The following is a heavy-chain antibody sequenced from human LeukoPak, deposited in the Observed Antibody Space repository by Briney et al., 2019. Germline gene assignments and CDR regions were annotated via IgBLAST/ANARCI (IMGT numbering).Heavy chain of an antibody. CDR1: GFIFSRYW. CDR2: IKEDGSEK. D-gene: IGHD3-10*01. V-gene: IGHV3-7*01. J-gene: IGHJ4*02. CDR3: ARDLGLDY. Sequence: GGSLRLSCAASGFIFSRYWMSWVRQAPGKGLEWVANIKEDGSEKAYVDSVKGRFTISRDNAKNALYLQINSLRVEDTAVYYCARDLGLDYWGQGALVTVSS.